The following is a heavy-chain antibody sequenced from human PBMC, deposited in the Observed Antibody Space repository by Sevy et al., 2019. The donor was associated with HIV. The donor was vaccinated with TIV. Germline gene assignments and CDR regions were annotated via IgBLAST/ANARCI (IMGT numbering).Heavy chain of an antibody. V-gene: IGHV1-2*02. CDR3: ARELDDFWSGYQF. J-gene: IGHJ4*02. CDR2: INPSSGGT. CDR1: GYSFTGYF. Sequence: ASVKVSCKASGYSFTGYFIHWVRQAPGQGLEWMGWINPSSGGTMSAQKFHDKVTMTRDTSINTAYLELSRLRSDDTAVDYCARELDDFWSGYQFWGQGTLVTVSS. D-gene: IGHD3-3*01.